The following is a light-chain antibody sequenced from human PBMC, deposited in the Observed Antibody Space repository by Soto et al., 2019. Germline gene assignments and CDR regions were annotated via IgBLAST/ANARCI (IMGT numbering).Light chain of an antibody. V-gene: IGKV3-15*01. CDR1: QSVSSN. J-gene: IGKJ5*01. CDR3: QQYNNWPRGT. CDR2: DAS. Sequence: DIVMTQSPDILSVSPGERATLSCRAGQSVSSNLAWYQQKPGQAPRLLIFDASTRATGVPARFSASGSGTEFTLTISSLQSEDLAVYYCQQYNNWPRGTFGQGTRVEI.